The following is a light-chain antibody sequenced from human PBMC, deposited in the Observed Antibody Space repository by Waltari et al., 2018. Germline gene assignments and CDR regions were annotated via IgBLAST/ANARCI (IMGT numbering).Light chain of an antibody. J-gene: IGKJ1*01. Sequence: DIQMTQSPSSLSASVGDRVTITCRASQSVRNFLNWYQQEPGKAPKLLIYATSSLQTGVPSRFSGSGSGTDFTLSISSLQPEDFAIYFCQHGYMTPRTFAQGTKVEIK. V-gene: IGKV1-39*01. CDR1: QSVRNF. CDR3: QHGYMTPRT. CDR2: ATS.